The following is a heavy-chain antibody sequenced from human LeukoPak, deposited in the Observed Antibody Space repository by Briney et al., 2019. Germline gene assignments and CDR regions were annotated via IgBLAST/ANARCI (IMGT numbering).Heavy chain of an antibody. J-gene: IGHJ4*02. Sequence: SETLSLTCTVSGGSISGYYWSWIRQPPGKGLEWIGEINHSGSTNYNPSLKSRVTISVDTSKNQFSLKLSSVTAADTAVYYCARRSSWYQLDYWGQGTLVTVSS. CDR3: ARRSSWYQLDY. CDR1: GGSISGYY. D-gene: IGHD6-13*01. V-gene: IGHV4-34*01. CDR2: INHSGST.